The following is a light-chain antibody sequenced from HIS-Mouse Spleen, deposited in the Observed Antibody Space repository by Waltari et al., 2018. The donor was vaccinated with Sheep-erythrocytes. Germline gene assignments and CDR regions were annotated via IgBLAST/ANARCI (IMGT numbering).Light chain of an antibody. J-gene: IGLJ3*02. V-gene: IGLV2-8*01. Sequence: QSALTQPRSVSGSPGQSVTISCTGTSSDVGGYNYVSWYQQHPGKAPKLMIYGVSKRPSGVPDRFSGSKSGNTASLTVSGLQAEDEADYYCSSYAGSNNWVFGGGTKLTVL. CDR2: GVS. CDR1: SSDVGGYNY. CDR3: SSYAGSNNWV.